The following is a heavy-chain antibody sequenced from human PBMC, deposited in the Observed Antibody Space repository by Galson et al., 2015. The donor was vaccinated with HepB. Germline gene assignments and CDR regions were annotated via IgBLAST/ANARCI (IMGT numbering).Heavy chain of an antibody. Sequence: SVKVSCKVSGYTLTELSMHWVRQAPGKGLEWMGGFDPEDGETIYAQKFQGRVTMTEDTSTDTAYMELSSLRSEDTAVYYCATVGAAFVEAFDIWGQGTMVTVSS. V-gene: IGHV1-24*01. CDR3: ATVGAAFVEAFDI. CDR2: FDPEDGET. D-gene: IGHD3-3*01. CDR1: GYTLTELS. J-gene: IGHJ3*02.